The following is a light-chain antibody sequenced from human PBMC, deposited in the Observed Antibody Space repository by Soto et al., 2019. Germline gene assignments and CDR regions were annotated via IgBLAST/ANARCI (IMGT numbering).Light chain of an antibody. Sequence: QSXSSXXXXLXXXVTXTXRASQSISSYLNWYQQKPGKAPKLLIYAASSLQSGVPSRFSGSGSGTDFILTISSLQSEDFATYYCQQSYSTPITFGQGTRLEIK. J-gene: IGKJ5*01. CDR3: QQSYSTPIT. CDR1: QSISSY. CDR2: AAS. V-gene: IGKV1-39*01.